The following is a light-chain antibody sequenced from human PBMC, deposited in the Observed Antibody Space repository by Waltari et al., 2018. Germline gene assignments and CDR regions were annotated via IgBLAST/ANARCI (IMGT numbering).Light chain of an antibody. CDR1: RSDVGSYNL. CDR3: CSYAGSSTFNVV. V-gene: IGLV2-23*02. J-gene: IGLJ2*01. CDR2: EVS. Sequence: QSALTQPSSVSGSPGQSITLSCTGTRSDVGSYNLVSCYQQHPGKAPKLMIYEVSKRPSGVSNRFSGSKSGNTASLTISGLQAEDEADYYCCSYAGSSTFNVVFGGGTKLTVL.